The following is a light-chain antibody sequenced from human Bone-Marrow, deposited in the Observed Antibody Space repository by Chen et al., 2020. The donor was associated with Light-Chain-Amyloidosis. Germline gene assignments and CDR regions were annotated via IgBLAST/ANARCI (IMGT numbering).Light chain of an antibody. J-gene: IGLJ3*02. CDR3: QVWDRSSDRPV. Sequence: SYVLTQPSSVSVAPGQTATIACGGNNIGSQSVHWYQQTPGQAPLLVVYDDSDRPSGIHERLSGSNSGNTATLTISRVEAGDEADYYCQVWDRSSDRPVFGGGTKLTVL. CDR1: NIGSQS. CDR2: DDS. V-gene: IGLV3-21*02.